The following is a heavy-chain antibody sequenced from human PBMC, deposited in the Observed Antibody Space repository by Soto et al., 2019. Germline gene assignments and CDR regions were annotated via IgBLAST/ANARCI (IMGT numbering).Heavy chain of an antibody. CDR3: ARAYCEGECYSGFDF. CDR2: IISIFPTT. CDR1: GGSFNSFA. Sequence: QVQLVQSGAEVKKPGSSVKISCKASGGSFNSFAITWVRQAPGQGLEWMGRIISIFPTTNYAQKFQDRVTITADESTSTAYMELRSLRSEDTAVYYCARAYCEGECYSGFDFWGQGTLVTVSS. V-gene: IGHV1-69*12. J-gene: IGHJ5*01. D-gene: IGHD2-21*01.